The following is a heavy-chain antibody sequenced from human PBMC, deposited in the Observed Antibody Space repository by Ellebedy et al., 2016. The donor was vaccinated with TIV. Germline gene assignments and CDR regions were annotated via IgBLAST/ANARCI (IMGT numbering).Heavy chain of an antibody. CDR3: AKDLGMVRGVMPIDY. Sequence: ETLSLTXAASGFTFDDYAMHWVRQAPGKGLEWVSSISSSSSYIYYADSVKGRFTISRDNAKNSLYLQMNSLRAEDTAVYYCAKDLGMVRGVMPIDYWGQGTLVTVSS. CDR1: GFTFDDYA. CDR2: ISSSSSYI. V-gene: IGHV3-21*04. D-gene: IGHD3-10*01. J-gene: IGHJ4*02.